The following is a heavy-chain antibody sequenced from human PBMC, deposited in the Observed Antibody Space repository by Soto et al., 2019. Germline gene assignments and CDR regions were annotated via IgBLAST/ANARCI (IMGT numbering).Heavy chain of an antibody. Sequence: PSETLSLTCSVYGYSVSSSDYYWAWIRQPPGKELEWIGSMLYSGLTYYNPSRKSRVTLSVDTSKNQFSVRPNSVTASDTAVYYCAPLSVSLSGPYGIHFWGQGTTVTVSS. CDR2: MLYSGLT. D-gene: IGHD2-15*01. V-gene: IGHV4-39*01. CDR3: APLSVSLSGPYGIHF. CDR1: GYSVSSSDYY. J-gene: IGHJ6*02.